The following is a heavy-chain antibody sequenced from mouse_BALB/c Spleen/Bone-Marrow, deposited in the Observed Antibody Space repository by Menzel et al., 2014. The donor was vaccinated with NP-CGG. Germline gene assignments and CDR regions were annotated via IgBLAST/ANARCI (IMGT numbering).Heavy chain of an antibody. J-gene: IGHJ2*01. Sequence: EVKVVESGGGLVKPGGSLKLSCAASGFTFSSHAMSWVRQTPEKRLEWVASISSGGSTYYPDSVKGRFTISRDNARNILYLQMSSLRSEDTAMYYCARLITRGNFDYWGQGTTLTVSS. D-gene: IGHD2-4*01. CDR1: GFTFSSHA. V-gene: IGHV5-6-5*01. CDR2: ISSGGST. CDR3: ARLITRGNFDY.